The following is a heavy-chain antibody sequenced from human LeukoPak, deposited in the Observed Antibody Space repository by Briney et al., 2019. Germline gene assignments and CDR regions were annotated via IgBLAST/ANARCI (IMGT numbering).Heavy chain of an antibody. CDR1: GYTFTSYG. V-gene: IGHV1-18*01. Sequence: ASVKVSCKASGYTFTSYGISWVRQAPGQGLEWMGWIRAYNGNTNYAQKLQGRVTMTTDTSTSTAYMELRSLRSDDTAVYYCARDRGYCSSTSRYTFDYWGQGTLVTVSS. CDR3: ARDRGYCSSTSRYTFDY. J-gene: IGHJ4*02. CDR2: IRAYNGNT. D-gene: IGHD2-2*02.